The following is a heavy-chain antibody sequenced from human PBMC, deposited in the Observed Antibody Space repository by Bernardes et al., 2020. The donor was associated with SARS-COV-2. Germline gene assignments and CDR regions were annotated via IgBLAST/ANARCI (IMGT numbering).Heavy chain of an antibody. D-gene: IGHD6-13*01. J-gene: IGHJ4*02. CDR1: GFTFSSYG. V-gene: IGHV3-33*01. CDR3: AREGESSSWGEDFFDY. Sequence: SMRLSCSASGFTFSSYGMHWVRQAPGKGLEWVAVIWYDGSNKYYADSVKGRFTISRDNSKNTLYLQMNSLRAEDTAVYYCAREGESSSWGEDFFDYWGQGTLVTVSS. CDR2: IWYDGSNK.